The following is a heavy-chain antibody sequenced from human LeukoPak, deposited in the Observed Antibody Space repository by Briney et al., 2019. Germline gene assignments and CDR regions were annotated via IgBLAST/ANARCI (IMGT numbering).Heavy chain of an antibody. D-gene: IGHD5-24*01. CDR1: GFTFSNDA. V-gene: IGHV3-23*01. CDR3: AKDILEMATSPDAFDI. CDR2: ISGSGGDT. J-gene: IGHJ3*02. Sequence: PGGSLRLSCAASGFTFSNDAMTWVRQAPGKGLEWISGISGSGGDTYYADSVKGWFTISRDNAKNSLYLQMNSLRAEDTALYYCAKDILEMATSPDAFDIWGQGTMVTVSS.